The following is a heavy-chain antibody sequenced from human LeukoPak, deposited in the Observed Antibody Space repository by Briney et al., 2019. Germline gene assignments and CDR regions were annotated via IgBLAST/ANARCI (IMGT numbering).Heavy chain of an antibody. CDR3: ARGRRYSSSPFDY. V-gene: IGHV4-34*01. CDR2: INHSGST. D-gene: IGHD6-13*01. CDR1: GGSFSGYY. J-gene: IGHJ4*02. Sequence: SETLSLTCAVYGGSFSGYYWSWIRQPPGKGLEWIGEINHSGSTNYNPSLKSRGTISVDTSKNQFSLKLSSVTAADTAVYYCARGRRYSSSPFDYWGQGTLVTVSS.